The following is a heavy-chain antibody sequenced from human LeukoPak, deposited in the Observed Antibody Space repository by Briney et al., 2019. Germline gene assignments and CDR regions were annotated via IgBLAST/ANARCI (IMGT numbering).Heavy chain of an antibody. CDR1: GGSISSYY. CDR3: ARTTASNYAVY. J-gene: IGHJ4*02. V-gene: IGHV4-4*07. CDR2: IYTSGST. D-gene: IGHD4-11*01. Sequence: PSETLSLTCTDSGGSISSYYWSWIRQPAGKGLEWIGRIYTSGSTNYNPSLKSRITMSIDTSKNQFSLKLTSVTAADTAVYYCARTTASNYAVYWGQGTLVTVSS.